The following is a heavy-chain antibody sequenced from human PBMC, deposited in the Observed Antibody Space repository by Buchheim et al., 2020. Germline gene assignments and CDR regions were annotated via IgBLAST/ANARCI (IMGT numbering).Heavy chain of an antibody. CDR1: GFTFSSYS. J-gene: IGHJ4*02. CDR2: ISSSSTI. CDR3: AKEADIVVVVAATHFDY. V-gene: IGHV3-48*01. D-gene: IGHD2-15*01. Sequence: EVQLVESGGGLVQPGGSLRLSCAASGFTFSSYSMNWVRQAPGKGLEWVSYISSSSTIYYADSVKGRFTISRDNAKNSLYLQMNSLRAEDTAVYYCAKEADIVVVVAATHFDYWGQGTL.